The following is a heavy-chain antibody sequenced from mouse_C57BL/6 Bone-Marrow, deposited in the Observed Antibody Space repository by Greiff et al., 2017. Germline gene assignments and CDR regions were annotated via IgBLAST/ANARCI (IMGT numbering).Heavy chain of an antibody. CDR1: GYTFTSYG. D-gene: IGHD2-10*01. J-gene: IGHJ4*01. CDR3: ARGGLLWYAMDY. CDR2: IYPRSGNT. V-gene: IGHV1-81*01. Sequence: VQLQQSGAELARPGASVKLSCKASGYTFTSYGISWVKQRTGQGLEWIGEIYPRSGNTYYNEKFKGKATLTADQSSSTAYMALRSLTSEDSAVYFCARGGLLWYAMDYWGQGTSVTVSS.